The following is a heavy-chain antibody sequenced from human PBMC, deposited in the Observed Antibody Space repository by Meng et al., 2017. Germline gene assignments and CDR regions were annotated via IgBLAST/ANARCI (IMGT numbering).Heavy chain of an antibody. Sequence: GESLKISCAASGFTFSDYYMSWIRQAPGKGLEWVSYISSIGSTIYYADSVKGRFTISRDNAKNSLYLQMNSLRAEDTAVYYCARGGSYYEFDYFDYWGQGTLVTVSS. CDR3: ARGGSYYEFDYFDY. CDR2: ISSIGSTI. CDR1: GFTFSDYY. D-gene: IGHD1-26*01. J-gene: IGHJ4*02. V-gene: IGHV3-11*04.